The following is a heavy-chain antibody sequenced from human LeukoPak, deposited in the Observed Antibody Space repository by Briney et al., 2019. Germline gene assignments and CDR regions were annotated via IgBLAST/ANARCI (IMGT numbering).Heavy chain of an antibody. CDR1: VGSFSGYY. Sequence: PSETLSLTCAVYVGSFSGYYWSWIRQPPGKGVEWNDQINQSGSTNYNPALKSRVTISVDTSKHQFSLKLSSVTAADTAVYYCARGNHWFDPWGQGTLVTVSS. CDR2: INQSGST. J-gene: IGHJ5*02. V-gene: IGHV4-34*01. CDR3: ARGNHWFDP.